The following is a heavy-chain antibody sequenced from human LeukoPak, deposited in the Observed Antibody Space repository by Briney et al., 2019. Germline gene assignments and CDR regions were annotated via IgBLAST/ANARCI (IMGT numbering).Heavy chain of an antibody. CDR2: IYYSGST. J-gene: IGHJ4*02. CDR1: GGSISSYY. CDR3: AKVGVWFGESYYFDY. V-gene: IGHV4-59*01. Sequence: SETLSLTCTVSGGSISSYYWSWIRQPPGKGLEWIGYIYYSGSTNYNPSLKSRVTISVDTSKNQFSLKLSSATAADTAVYYCAKVGVWFGESYYFDYWGQGTLVTVSS. D-gene: IGHD3-10*01.